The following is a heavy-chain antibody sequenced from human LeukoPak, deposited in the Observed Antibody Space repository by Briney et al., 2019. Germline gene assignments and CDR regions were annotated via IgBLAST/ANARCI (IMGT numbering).Heavy chain of an antibody. CDR2: IYYSGST. J-gene: IGHJ3*02. V-gene: IGHV4-30-4*01. CDR1: GGSISSGDYY. Sequence: SETLSLTCTVSGGSISSGDYYWSWIRQPPGKGLEWIGYIYYSGSTYYNPSLKSRVTISVDMSKNQFSLKLSSVTAADTAVYYCAVRDSSGREGAFDIWGQGTMVTVSS. CDR3: AVRDSSGREGAFDI. D-gene: IGHD6-19*01.